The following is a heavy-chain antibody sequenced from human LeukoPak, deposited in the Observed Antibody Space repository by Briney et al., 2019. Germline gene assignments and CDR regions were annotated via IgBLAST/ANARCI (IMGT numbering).Heavy chain of an antibody. J-gene: IGHJ4*02. Sequence: GGSLRFSCAASGFPVSRNYMTWVRQAPQKGLECVSTIHSDGTTYYVDSVKGRFLISREISQNTVYLAMNSLRAEDAAVYYCAREGWEELGHYFDYWGQGTVVTVSS. CDR2: IHSDGTT. CDR3: AREGWEELGHYFDY. D-gene: IGHD1-26*01. V-gene: IGHV3-53*01. CDR1: GFPVSRNY.